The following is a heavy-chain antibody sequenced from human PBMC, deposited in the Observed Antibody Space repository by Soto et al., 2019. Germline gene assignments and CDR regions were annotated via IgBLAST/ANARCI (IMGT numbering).Heavy chain of an antibody. CDR3: ARVSGSYYYGMDG. J-gene: IGHJ6*02. V-gene: IGHV4-39*07. Sequence: SETLSLTCTVSGDSITSNSYFWAWIRQPPGKGLEWIGSIYYSGTTYYNPSLKSRVTISVDRSKNQFSLKLSSVTAADTAVYYGARVSGSYYYGMDGWGQGNTVTVSS. D-gene: IGHD1-26*01. CDR2: IYYSGTT. CDR1: GDSITSNSYF.